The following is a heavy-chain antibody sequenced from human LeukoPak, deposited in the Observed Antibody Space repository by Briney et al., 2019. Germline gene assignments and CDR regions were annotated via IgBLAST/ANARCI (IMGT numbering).Heavy chain of an antibody. CDR1: GGSISSGGYY. CDR3: AAQDVNWFDP. CDR2: IYYSGST. Sequence: SETLSLTCTVSGGSISSGGYYWSWIRQHPGKGLEWIGYIYYSGSTYYNPSLKSRVTISVDTSKNQFSLKLSSVTAADTAVYYCAAQDVNWFDPWGQGTLVTVSS. V-gene: IGHV4-31*03. D-gene: IGHD2-15*01. J-gene: IGHJ5*02.